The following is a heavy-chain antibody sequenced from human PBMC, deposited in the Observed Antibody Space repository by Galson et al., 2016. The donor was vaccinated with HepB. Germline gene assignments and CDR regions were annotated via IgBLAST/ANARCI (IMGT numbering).Heavy chain of an antibody. CDR3: VKEGYCFFSDCDNSTPTDAFDI. Sequence: SLRLSCAASGFTFSNYDSHWVRQAPGKGLEWVALISYDGNHKYYADSVKGRFTISRDSSKNTLYLQMDGLRAEDTAVYYCVKEGYCFFSDCDNSTPTDAFDIWGQGTMVTVSS. J-gene: IGHJ3*02. D-gene: IGHD1-26*01. CDR2: ISYDGNHK. V-gene: IGHV3-30*18. CDR1: GFTFSNYD.